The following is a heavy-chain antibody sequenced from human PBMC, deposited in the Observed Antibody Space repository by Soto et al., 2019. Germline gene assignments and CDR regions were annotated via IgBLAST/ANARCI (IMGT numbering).Heavy chain of an antibody. CDR2: LSDNGGTT. J-gene: IGHJ4*02. D-gene: IGHD5-18*01. CDR1: GFTFSTYA. CDR3: AKNRPTWIQLWSLDY. V-gene: IGHV3-23*01. Sequence: EVQLLESGGGLVQPGGSRRLSCAASGFTFSTYAMDWVRQAPGKGLEWVSSLSDNGGTTYYADSVKGRFPISRDNSKNTLYLQMNSLRADDTAVYYCAKNRPTWIQLWSLDYWGQGTLVTVSS.